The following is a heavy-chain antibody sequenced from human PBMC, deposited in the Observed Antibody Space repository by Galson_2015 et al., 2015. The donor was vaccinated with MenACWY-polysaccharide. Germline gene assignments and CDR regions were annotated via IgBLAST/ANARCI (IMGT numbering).Heavy chain of an antibody. CDR3: ANWRWLPH. J-gene: IGHJ4*02. CDR1: GLTFSSSW. Sequence: SLRLSCAASGLTFSSSWMNWVRQAPGKGLEWVASIKPDGSEKYYVDSVKGRFSISRDNAKNSLYLQMNSLRAEDTAVYYCANWRWLPHWGQGTLVMVSS. V-gene: IGHV3-7*01. D-gene: IGHD5-24*01. CDR2: IKPDGSEK.